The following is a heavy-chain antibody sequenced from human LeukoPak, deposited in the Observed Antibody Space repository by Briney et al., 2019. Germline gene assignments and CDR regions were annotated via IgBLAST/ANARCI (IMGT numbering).Heavy chain of an antibody. CDR3: ARNSHSDAGWFDT. J-gene: IGHJ5*02. Sequence: GASVKVSCKASGYTFTTSAITWVRQAPGQGLEWMGWISGYNGNTNYAQKFQGRVTMTTDTSTSTAYMELRSLRSDDTAVYYCARNSHSDAGWFDTWGQGTLVTVSS. CDR2: ISGYNGNT. D-gene: IGHD2-21*02. V-gene: IGHV1-18*01. CDR1: GYTFTTSA.